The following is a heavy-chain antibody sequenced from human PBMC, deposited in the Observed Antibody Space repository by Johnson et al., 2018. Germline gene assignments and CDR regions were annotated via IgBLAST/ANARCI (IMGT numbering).Heavy chain of an antibody. CDR1: GFTFHDFA. V-gene: IGHV3-9*01. J-gene: IGHJ3*02. CDR3: SRYAFCSSSTTCYNEAFDS. D-gene: IGHD2-2*01. Sequence: EVQLVESGGGLVQPGESLRLSCAASGFTFHDFAMHLVRQGPGTGPEWVSSIGWNSGITGYADFVKGRFTISRDNAKKSLYLQMNSLRDEDTAVYYCSRYAFCSSSTTCYNEAFDSWGQGTTVTVSS. CDR2: IGWNSGIT.